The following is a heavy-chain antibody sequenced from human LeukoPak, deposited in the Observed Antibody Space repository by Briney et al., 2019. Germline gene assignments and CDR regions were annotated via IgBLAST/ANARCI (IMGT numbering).Heavy chain of an antibody. CDR2: IIPILGIA. J-gene: IGHJ6*02. D-gene: IGHD3-10*01. V-gene: IGHV1-69*04. CDR1: GGTFSSYA. Sequence: SVKVSCKASGGTFSSYAISWVRQAPGQGLEWMGRIIPILGIANYAQKLQGRVTMTTDTSTSTAYMELRSLRSDDTAVYYCARDRASATHYYYGMDVWGQGTTVTVSS. CDR3: ARDRASATHYYYGMDV.